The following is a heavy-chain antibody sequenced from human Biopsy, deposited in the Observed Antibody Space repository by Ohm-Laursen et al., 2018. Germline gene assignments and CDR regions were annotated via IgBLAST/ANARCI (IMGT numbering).Heavy chain of an antibody. V-gene: IGHV4-59*02. CDR1: GGSVGDYF. CDR2: TYYRGTS. Sequence: GTLSLTCSVSGGSVGDYFLSWIRLVPGKRPEWIGYTYYRGTSENNPPLRSRVTTSVDISRNQFFLNMKSVTGADTAVYYCAAFPFSGGPAFDIWGQGTTVIVSS. J-gene: IGHJ3*02. D-gene: IGHD2/OR15-2a*01. CDR3: AAFPFSGGPAFDI.